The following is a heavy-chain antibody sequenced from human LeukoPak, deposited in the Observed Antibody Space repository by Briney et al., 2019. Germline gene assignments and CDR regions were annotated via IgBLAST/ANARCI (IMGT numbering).Heavy chain of an antibody. Sequence: GGSLRLSCAASGFTFSSYGMPWVRQAPGKGLEWVAVISYDGSNKYYADSVKGRFTISRDNAKNSLYLQMNSLRAEDTALYYCAKGIRYNWNDCFDYWGQGTLVTVSS. CDR2: ISYDGSNK. J-gene: IGHJ4*02. CDR1: GFTFSSYG. D-gene: IGHD1-20*01. CDR3: AKGIRYNWNDCFDY. V-gene: IGHV3-30*18.